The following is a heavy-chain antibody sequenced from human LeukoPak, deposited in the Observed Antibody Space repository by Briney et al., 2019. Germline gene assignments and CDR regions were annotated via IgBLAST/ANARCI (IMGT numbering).Heavy chain of an antibody. CDR1: GFSFSKYG. CDR2: IWYDGHNK. V-gene: IGHV3-33*01. Sequence: PGGSLRLSRVASGFSFSKYGLHWVRQAPGKGLQWLAIIWYDGHNKYYADSVKGRFTISRDNSKNTLFLEMNDLKAEDTAVYYCAREWGLIAVAGGPGYWGQGTLVTVSS. J-gene: IGHJ4*02. D-gene: IGHD2-21*01. CDR3: AREWGLIAVAGGPGY.